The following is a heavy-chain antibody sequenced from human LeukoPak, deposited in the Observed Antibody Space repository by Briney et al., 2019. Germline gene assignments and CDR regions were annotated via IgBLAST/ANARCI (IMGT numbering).Heavy chain of an antibody. D-gene: IGHD6-19*01. CDR3: ARVPLYSSGWYYFDY. Sequence: GGSLRLSCAASGFTFSSYWMSWVRQAPGKGPEWVANIKQDGSEKYYVDSVKGRFTISRDNAKNSLYLQMNSLRAEDTAVYYCARVPLYSSGWYYFDYWGQGTLVTVSS. CDR1: GFTFSSYW. CDR2: IKQDGSEK. V-gene: IGHV3-7*01. J-gene: IGHJ4*02.